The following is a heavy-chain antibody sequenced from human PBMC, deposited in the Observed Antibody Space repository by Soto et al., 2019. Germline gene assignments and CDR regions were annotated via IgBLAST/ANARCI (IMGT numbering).Heavy chain of an antibody. V-gene: IGHV4-30-4*01. D-gene: IGHD4-17*01. Sequence: PSETLSLTCTVSGGSISSGDYYWSWIRQPPGKGLEWIGYIYYSGNIYYNPSLKSRVTISLDTSKTQFSLKLSSVTAADTAVYYCARVPYGGTYRSDPWGQGTLVTVSS. CDR2: IYYSGNI. CDR1: GGSISSGDYY. J-gene: IGHJ5*02. CDR3: ARVPYGGTYRSDP.